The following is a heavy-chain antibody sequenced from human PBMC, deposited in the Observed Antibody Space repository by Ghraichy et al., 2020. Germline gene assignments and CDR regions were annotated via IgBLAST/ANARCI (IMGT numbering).Heavy chain of an antibody. Sequence: SQTLSLTCAISGDSVSSNSAAWYWIRQSPSRGLEWLGRTYYRSKWYNDYAVSVKSRITINPDTSKNQFSLQLNSVTPEDTAVYYCARAEGYYDYVWGSSASFEYWGQGTLVTVSS. CDR3: ARAEGYYDYVWGSSASFEY. V-gene: IGHV6-1*01. D-gene: IGHD3-16*01. CDR1: GDSVSSNSAA. CDR2: TYYRSKWYN. J-gene: IGHJ4*02.